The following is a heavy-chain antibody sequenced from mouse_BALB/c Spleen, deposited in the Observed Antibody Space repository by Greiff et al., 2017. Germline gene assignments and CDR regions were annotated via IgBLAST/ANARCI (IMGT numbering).Heavy chain of an antibody. V-gene: IGHV3-2*02. CDR1: GYSITSDYA. CDR2: ISYSGST. J-gene: IGHJ2*01. D-gene: IGHD2-1*01. Sequence: EVQRVESGPGLVKPSQSLSLTCTVTGYSITSDYAWNWIRQFPGNKLEWMGYISYSGSTSYNPSLKSRISITRDTSKNQFFLQLNSVTTEDTATYYCATAGNYGNYWGQGTTLTVSS. CDR3: ATAGNYGNY.